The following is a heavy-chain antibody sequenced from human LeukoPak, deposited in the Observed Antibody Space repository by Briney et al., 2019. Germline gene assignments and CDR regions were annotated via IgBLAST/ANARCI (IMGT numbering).Heavy chain of an antibody. CDR1: GSTFSSYA. Sequence: GGSLRLSCAASGSTFSSYAMSWVRQAPGKGLEWVSAISGSGGSTYYADSVKGRFTISRDNSKNTLYPQMNSLRAEDTAVYYCAKATTDLTGEADYWGQGTLVTVSS. J-gene: IGHJ4*02. V-gene: IGHV3-23*01. CDR3: AKATTDLTGEADY. CDR2: ISGSGGST. D-gene: IGHD7-27*01.